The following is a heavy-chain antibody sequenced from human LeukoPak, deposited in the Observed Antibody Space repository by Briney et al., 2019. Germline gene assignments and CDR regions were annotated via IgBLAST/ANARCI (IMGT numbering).Heavy chain of an antibody. CDR2: VYRDGAT. V-gene: IGHV3-66*02. Sequence: PGGSLRLSCEVSGFDVSKNFVNWVRQAPGKGLEWVSVVYRDGATFSADSVKDRFTISRDTSKNTLYLQMNSLTSEDTAVYYCARLPTSWSHVYYWGQGTLVTVSS. J-gene: IGHJ4*02. CDR1: GFDVSKNF. D-gene: IGHD2-2*01. CDR3: ARLPTSWSHVYY.